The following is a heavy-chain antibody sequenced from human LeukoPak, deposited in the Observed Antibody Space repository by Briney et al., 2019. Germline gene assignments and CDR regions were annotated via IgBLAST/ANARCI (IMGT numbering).Heavy chain of an antibody. D-gene: IGHD2-15*01. Sequence: SETLSLTCAVYGGSFSGYYWSWIRQPPGKGLEWIGEINHSGSTNYNPSLKSRVTISVDTSKNQFSLKLSPVTAADTAVYYCARGVVAATYYFDFWGQGTLVTVSS. CDR3: ARGVVAATYYFDF. CDR2: INHSGST. V-gene: IGHV4-34*01. CDR1: GGSFSGYY. J-gene: IGHJ4*02.